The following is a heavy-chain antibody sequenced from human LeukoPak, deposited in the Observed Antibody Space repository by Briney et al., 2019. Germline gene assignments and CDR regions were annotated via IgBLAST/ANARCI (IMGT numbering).Heavy chain of an antibody. J-gene: IGHJ4*02. V-gene: IGHV4-30-2*01. D-gene: IGHD6-13*01. CDR1: GGSISSGGYY. Sequence: PSETLSLTCTVSGGSISSGGYYWSWIRQPPGKGLEWIGYIYHSGGTYYNPSLKSRVTISVDRSKNQFSLKLSSVTAADTAVYYCARDSRIAAAGTGAYYFDYWGQGTLVTVSS. CDR3: ARDSRIAAAGTGAYYFDY. CDR2: IYHSGGT.